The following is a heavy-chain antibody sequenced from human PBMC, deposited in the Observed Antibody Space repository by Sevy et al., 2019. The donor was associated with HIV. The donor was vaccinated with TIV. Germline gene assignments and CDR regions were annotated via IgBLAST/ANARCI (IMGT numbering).Heavy chain of an antibody. CDR1: GVSITSLY. J-gene: IGHJ4*02. CDR3: AGENAWGRGYS. CDR2: IYYNGHI. Sequence: SGTLSLTCTVSGVSITSLYWNWIRQPPGKGLEWIANIYYNGHINNNPSLKSRVTLLLDTSKNQFSVRLSSVTAADTAMYYCAGENAWGRGYSWGQGTLVTVSS. D-gene: IGHD1-26*01. V-gene: IGHV4-59*08.